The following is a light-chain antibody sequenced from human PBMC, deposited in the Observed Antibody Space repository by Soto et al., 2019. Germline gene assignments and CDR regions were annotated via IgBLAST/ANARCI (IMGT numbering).Light chain of an antibody. J-gene: IGLJ1*01. Sequence: QSALTQPPSVFGAPGRRVTISCTGSSSNIGAGYDVHWYQQLPGTAPKVLIYGNSNRPSGVPDRFSGSKSGTSASLAITGLQAEDEADYYCQSYDSSLSGYVFGTGTKVTVL. V-gene: IGLV1-40*01. CDR1: SSNIGAGYD. CDR3: QSYDSSLSGYV. CDR2: GNS.